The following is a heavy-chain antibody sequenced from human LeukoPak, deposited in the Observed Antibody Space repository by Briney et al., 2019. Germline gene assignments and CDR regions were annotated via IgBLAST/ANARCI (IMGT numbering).Heavy chain of an antibody. D-gene: IGHD2-21*02. Sequence: PGGSLRLSCAASGFTFSSYAMTWVRQAPGKGLEWVSTITSSNAPTNYADSVKGRFTISRDNSRNTLYLQMNSLRAEDTAIYYCAKSCGGDCYYCDYWGQGTLVTVS. V-gene: IGHV3-23*01. CDR1: GFTFSSYA. CDR2: ITSSNAPT. CDR3: AKSCGGDCYYCDY. J-gene: IGHJ4*02.